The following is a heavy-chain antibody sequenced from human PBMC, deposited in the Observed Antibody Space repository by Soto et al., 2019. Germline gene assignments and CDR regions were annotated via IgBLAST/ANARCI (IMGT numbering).Heavy chain of an antibody. CDR3: AKDKPAAGSQWLVPI. CDR2: ISDSGGST. D-gene: IGHD6-19*01. J-gene: IGHJ4*02. V-gene: IGHV3-23*01. Sequence: RLSCAASGFTFSTCAMTWVRQAPGMGLQWVSAISDSGGSTYYADSVRGRFTISRDNSKNTLYLQLNSLGAEDTAVYYCAKDKPAAGSQWLVPIWGRGTLVTGSS. CDR1: GFTFSTCA.